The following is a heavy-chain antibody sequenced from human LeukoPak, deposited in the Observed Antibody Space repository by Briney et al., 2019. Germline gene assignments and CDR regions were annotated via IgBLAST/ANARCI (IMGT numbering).Heavy chain of an antibody. Sequence: SVKVSCKASGYTFTSYAISWVRQAPGQGLEWMGRIIPILGIANYAQKFQGRVTITADKSTSTAYMELSSLRSEDTAVYYCARDPSPMVRGAPNWFDPWGQGTLVTVSS. CDR2: IIPILGIA. D-gene: IGHD3-10*01. J-gene: IGHJ5*02. CDR3: ARDPSPMVRGAPNWFDP. V-gene: IGHV1-69*04. CDR1: GYTFTSYA.